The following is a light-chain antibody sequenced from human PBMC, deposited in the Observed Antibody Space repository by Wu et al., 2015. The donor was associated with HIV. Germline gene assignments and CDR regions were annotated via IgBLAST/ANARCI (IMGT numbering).Light chain of an antibody. J-gene: IGKJ5*01. V-gene: IGKV3-20*01. CDR2: EAS. CDR3: QQYSNSPIT. CDR1: QTVGSGY. Sequence: EIILTQSPGLLSVSVGDSVTLSCRASQTVGSGYLAWYQLKPGQAPRLVISEASTRAAGIPDRFGGSGSGTDFTLTITSLEPEDIAVYSCQQYSNSPITFGQGTRL.